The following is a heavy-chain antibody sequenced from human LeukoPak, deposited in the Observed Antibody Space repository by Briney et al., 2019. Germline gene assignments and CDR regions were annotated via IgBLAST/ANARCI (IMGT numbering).Heavy chain of an antibody. D-gene: IGHD6-6*01. Sequence: GGSLRLSCAASGFTFSSYGMHWVRQAPGEGLEWVAFIRYDGSNKYYADSVKGRFTISRDNSKNTLYLQMNSLRAEDTAVYYCARDWGTSSLYLVNWGQGTLVTVSS. V-gene: IGHV3-30*02. CDR3: ARDWGTSSLYLVN. CDR2: IRYDGSNK. CDR1: GFTFSSYG. J-gene: IGHJ4*02.